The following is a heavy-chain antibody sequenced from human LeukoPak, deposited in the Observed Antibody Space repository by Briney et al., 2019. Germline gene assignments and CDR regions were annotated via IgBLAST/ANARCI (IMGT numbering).Heavy chain of an antibody. Sequence: GRSLRLSCAASGFTFSSYAMHWVRQAPGKGLEWVAVISYDGSNKYYADFVKGRFTISRDNSKNTLYLQMNSLRAEDTAVYYCARDRLTTPHYYYGMDVWGQGTTVTVSS. J-gene: IGHJ6*02. V-gene: IGHV3-30*04. CDR3: ARDRLTTPHYYYGMDV. CDR1: GFTFSSYA. CDR2: ISYDGSNK. D-gene: IGHD4-17*01.